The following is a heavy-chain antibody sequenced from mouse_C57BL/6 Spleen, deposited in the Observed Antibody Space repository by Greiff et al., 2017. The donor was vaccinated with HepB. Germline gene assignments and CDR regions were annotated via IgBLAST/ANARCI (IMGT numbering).Heavy chain of an antibody. V-gene: IGHV1-80*01. J-gene: IGHJ2*01. CDR2: IYPGDGDT. CDR3: ARTPHYDYLDY. CDR1: GYAFSSYW. D-gene: IGHD2-4*01. Sequence: QVHVKQSGAELVKPGASVKISCKASGYAFSSYWMNWVKQRPGKGLEWIGQIYPGDGDTNYNGKFKGKATLTADKSSSTAYMQLSSLTSEDSAIYFCARTPHYDYLDYWGQGTTLTVSS.